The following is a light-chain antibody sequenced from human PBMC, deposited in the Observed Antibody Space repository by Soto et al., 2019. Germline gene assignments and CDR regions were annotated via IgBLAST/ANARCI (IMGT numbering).Light chain of an antibody. CDR3: QQSFHTPYT. V-gene: IGKV1-39*01. CDR1: QNINKN. J-gene: IGKJ2*01. CDR2: EVS. Sequence: IQMTQSPSSLSAFVGDSVTISCRASQNINKNLNWYQQKSGKAPSLLMYEVSTLQSGVPSRFSGSGSGTDFTLAITNLQPEDFATYYCQQSFHTPYTFGQGTKLEI.